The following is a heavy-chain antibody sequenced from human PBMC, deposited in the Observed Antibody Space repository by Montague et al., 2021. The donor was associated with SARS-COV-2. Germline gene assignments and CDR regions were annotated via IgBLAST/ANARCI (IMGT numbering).Heavy chain of an antibody. D-gene: IGHD3-22*01. CDR3: ARFPTSYYYDSKAAPATPDAFDI. J-gene: IGHJ3*02. CDR2: IYYSGST. CDR1: GGSISSSSCY. Sequence: SETLSLTCTVSGGSISSSSCYWGWICQPPGKGLEWIGSIYYSGSTYYNPSLKSRVTISVDTSKNQFSLKLSSVTAADTAVYYCARFPTSYYYDSKAAPATPDAFDIWGQGTMVTVSS. V-gene: IGHV4-39*01.